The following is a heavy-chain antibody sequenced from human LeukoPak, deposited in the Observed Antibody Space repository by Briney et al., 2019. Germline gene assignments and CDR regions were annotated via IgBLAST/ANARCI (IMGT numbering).Heavy chain of an antibody. CDR2: ISGSGDST. CDR3: AKTRPLDSSSWSHGDY. J-gene: IGHJ4*02. CDR1: GFTFSSYA. D-gene: IGHD6-13*01. V-gene: IGHV3-23*01. Sequence: GGSLRLSCAATGFTFSSYAMSWVRQAPGKGLEWVSAISGSGDSTYYGDSVKGRFTISRDNSKNTLYLQMNSLRAEDTAVYYCAKTRPLDSSSWSHGDYWGQGTLVTASS.